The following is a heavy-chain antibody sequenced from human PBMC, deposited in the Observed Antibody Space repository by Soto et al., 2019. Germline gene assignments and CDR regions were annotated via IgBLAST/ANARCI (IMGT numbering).Heavy chain of an antibody. V-gene: IGHV1-2*04. D-gene: IGHD6-13*01. J-gene: IGHJ6*02. Sequence: ASVKVSCKASGYTFTGYYMHWVRQAPGQGLEWMGWINPNSGGTNYAQKFQGWVTMTRDTSISTAYMELSRLRSDDTAVYYCARSIAAAGTPPGMLDYYYGMDVWGQGTTVTVSS. CDR2: INPNSGGT. CDR1: GYTFTGYY. CDR3: ARSIAAAGTPPGMLDYYYGMDV.